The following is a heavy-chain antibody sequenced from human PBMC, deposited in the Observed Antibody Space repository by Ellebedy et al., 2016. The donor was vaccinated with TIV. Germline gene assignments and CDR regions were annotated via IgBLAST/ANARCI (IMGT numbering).Heavy chain of an antibody. V-gene: IGHV3-30*03. J-gene: IGHJ6*02. CDR3: ARDGPDGPFLTQADFYGMDV. CDR1: GFTFRSYG. D-gene: IGHD3-9*01. CDR2: ISYDESNK. Sequence: GGSLRLXCAASGFTFRSYGMHWVRQAPGKGLGWVALISYDESNKYYADSVRGRFTISRDNSKNTLDLQMNSLRAEDTALYYCARDGPDGPFLTQADFYGMDVWGQGTTVTVSS.